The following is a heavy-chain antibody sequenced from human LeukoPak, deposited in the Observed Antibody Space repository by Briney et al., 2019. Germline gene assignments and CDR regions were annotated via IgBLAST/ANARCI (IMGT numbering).Heavy chain of an antibody. Sequence: ASVKVSCKASGYTFTGYYMHWVRQAPGQGLEWMGIINPSGGSTSYAQKFQGRVTMTRDTSTSTVYMELSSLRSEDTVVYYCARTYSSGWYDYWGQGTLVTVSS. V-gene: IGHV1-46*01. CDR1: GYTFTGYY. CDR3: ARTYSSGWYDY. CDR2: INPSGGST. J-gene: IGHJ4*02. D-gene: IGHD6-19*01.